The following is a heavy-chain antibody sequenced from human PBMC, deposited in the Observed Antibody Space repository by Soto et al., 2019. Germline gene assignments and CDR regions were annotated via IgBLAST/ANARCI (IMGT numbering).Heavy chain of an antibody. V-gene: IGHV1-69*08. CDR1: GGTFSTYT. J-gene: IGHJ5*02. Sequence: QVQLVQSGAEVKKPGSSVKVSCKASGGTFSTYTITWVRQAPGQGLEWMGRIIPIIGIINYAQKFQGRVTISAGKFTGTAYMELTGLRSDDTAVYYCAGDPDSHYNDSHASSYPWGQGTLVTVSS. D-gene: IGHD4-4*01. CDR2: IIPIIGII. CDR3: AGDPDSHYNDSHASSYP.